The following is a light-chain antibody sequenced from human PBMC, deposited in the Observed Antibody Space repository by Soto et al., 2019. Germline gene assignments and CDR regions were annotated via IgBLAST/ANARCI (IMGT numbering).Light chain of an antibody. V-gene: IGKV3-11*01. CDR2: DAS. Sequence: EIVLTQSPATLSLSPGERATLSCRASQSVSSYLAWYQQKPGQAPRLLIYDASNRATGIPARFSGSGSGTDFTLTISSLAPAGFAVSSCQQRSNCLFGPGTKVDIK. CDR1: QSVSSY. CDR3: QQRSNCL. J-gene: IGKJ3*01.